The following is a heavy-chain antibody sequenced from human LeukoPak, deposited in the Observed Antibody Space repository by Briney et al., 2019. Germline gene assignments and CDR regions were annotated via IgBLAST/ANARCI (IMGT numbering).Heavy chain of an antibody. V-gene: IGHV1-2*02. CDR3: ARGGFDY. Sequence: ASVNISCKASVYTFTGYYLHWLRQAPGQGLEWMGWISPNSDDTNYAQKFRGRVNMTRDTSISTAYMELSRLRSDDTAIYYCARGGFDYWGQGTLVTVSS. CDR1: VYTFTGYY. CDR2: ISPNSDDT. J-gene: IGHJ4*02.